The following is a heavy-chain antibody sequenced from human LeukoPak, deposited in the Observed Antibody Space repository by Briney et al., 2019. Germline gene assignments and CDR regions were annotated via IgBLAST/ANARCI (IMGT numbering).Heavy chain of an antibody. CDR2: IYYSGST. D-gene: IGHD4-11*01. Sequence: WIRQPPGKGLEWIGSIYYSGSTYYNPSLKSRVTISVDTSKNQFSLKLSSVTAADTAVYYCAKDRGSTERYYFDYWGQGTLVTVSS. CDR3: AKDRGSTERYYFDY. J-gene: IGHJ4*02. V-gene: IGHV4-39*07.